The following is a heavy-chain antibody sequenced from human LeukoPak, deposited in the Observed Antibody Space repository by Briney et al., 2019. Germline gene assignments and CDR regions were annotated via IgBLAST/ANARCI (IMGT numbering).Heavy chain of an antibody. V-gene: IGHV1-18*01. Sequence: GASVKVSCKASGYTFTSYGISWVRQAPGQGLEWMGWISAYNGNTNYAQKLQGRVTMTTDTSTSTAYMELRSLRSDDTAAYYCARDPPSYYYGSGRDWFDPWGQGTLVTVSS. CDR3: ARDPPSYYYGSGRDWFDP. CDR2: ISAYNGNT. J-gene: IGHJ5*02. D-gene: IGHD3-10*01. CDR1: GYTFTSYG.